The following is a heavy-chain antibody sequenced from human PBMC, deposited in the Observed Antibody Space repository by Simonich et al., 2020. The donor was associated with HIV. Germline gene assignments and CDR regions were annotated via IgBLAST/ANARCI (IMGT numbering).Heavy chain of an antibody. CDR3: ARDGRKGSSTSCSDY. V-gene: IGHV3-21*01. Sequence: EVQLVESGGGLVKPGGSLRLSCAASGFTFSSYSMNVVRHAPGTGLEWFSSIQSSSNYIYYADSVKGRFTISRDNAKNALYLQMNSLRAEDTAVYYCARDGRKGSSTSCSDYWGQGTLVTVSS. CDR1: GFTFSSYS. D-gene: IGHD2-2*01. CDR2: IQSSSNYI. J-gene: IGHJ4*02.